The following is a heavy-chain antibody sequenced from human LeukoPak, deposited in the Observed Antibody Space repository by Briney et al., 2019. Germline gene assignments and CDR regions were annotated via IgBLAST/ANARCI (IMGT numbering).Heavy chain of an antibody. J-gene: IGHJ3*02. CDR3: ARVLLIAARPMAFDI. Sequence: SETLSLTCIVSGGSISSFSWSWIRQPPGKGLEWIGYIYYSGSTNYNPSLKSRVTISVDTSKNQFSLKLSSVTAADTAVYYCARVLLIAARPMAFDIWGQGTMVTVSS. CDR1: GGSISSFS. D-gene: IGHD6-6*01. V-gene: IGHV4-59*12. CDR2: IYYSGST.